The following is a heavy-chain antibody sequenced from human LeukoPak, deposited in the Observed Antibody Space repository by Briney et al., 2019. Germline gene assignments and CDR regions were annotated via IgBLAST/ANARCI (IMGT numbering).Heavy chain of an antibody. CDR3: AREYFYTFDY. CDR1: GFSFSTYW. Sequence: GGSLRFSCAASGFSFSTYWMAWVRQAPGKGLEWVATIDRDGRAKDYVDSVKGRFTISRDNGKNSLFLQMDSLTAEDTAVYYCAREYFYTFDYWGQGTLVYVSS. V-gene: IGHV3-7*04. D-gene: IGHD2/OR15-2a*01. J-gene: IGHJ4*02. CDR2: IDRDGRAK.